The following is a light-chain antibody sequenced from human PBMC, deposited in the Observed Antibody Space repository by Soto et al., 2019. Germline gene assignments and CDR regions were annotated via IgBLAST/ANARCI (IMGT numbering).Light chain of an antibody. CDR3: QQYNSFWT. CDR2: KAS. Sequence: IQLTQSPSSLSASVGDRVTVTCRASDDITNYLAWYQQKAGKAPKLLIYKASSLESGVPSRFSGSGSGTEFTLTISSLQPDDFATYYCQQYNSFWTFGQGTKVDIK. J-gene: IGKJ1*01. V-gene: IGKV1-5*03. CDR1: DDITNY.